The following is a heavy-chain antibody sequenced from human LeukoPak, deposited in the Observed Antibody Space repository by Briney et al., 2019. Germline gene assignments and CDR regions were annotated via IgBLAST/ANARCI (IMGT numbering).Heavy chain of an antibody. J-gene: IGHJ4*02. Sequence: SETLSLTCAVSAYSISSSNWWGWIRQSPGKGLEWIGYIYHSGSTYYNPSLKSRVTMSVDTSKNQFSLKLTSVTAADTAVYYCARTRAYGGRPDYWGQGTLVTVSS. D-gene: IGHD4-23*01. CDR3: ARTRAYGGRPDY. V-gene: IGHV4-28*01. CDR1: AYSISSSNW. CDR2: IYHSGST.